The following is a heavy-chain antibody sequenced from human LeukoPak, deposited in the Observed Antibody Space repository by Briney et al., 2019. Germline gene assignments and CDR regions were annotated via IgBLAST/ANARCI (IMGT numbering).Heavy chain of an antibody. D-gene: IGHD6-6*01. J-gene: IGHJ5*02. CDR3: ARGLRRWFDP. V-gene: IGHV4-34*01. CDR1: GGSFSGYY. CDR2: INHSGST. Sequence: PSETLSLTCAVYGGSFSGYYWSWIRQPPGKGLEWIGEINHSGSTNYNPSLKSRVTISVDTSKNQFSLKLSSVTAADTAVYYCARGLRRWFDPRGQGTLVTVSS.